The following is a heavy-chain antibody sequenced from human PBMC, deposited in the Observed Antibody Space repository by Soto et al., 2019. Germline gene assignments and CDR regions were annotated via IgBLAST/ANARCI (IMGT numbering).Heavy chain of an antibody. CDR2: IYWDEDK. CDR3: AHRPRGYAYYFDY. D-gene: IGHD5-12*01. Sequence: QITLKESGPTLVKPTQTLTLTCTFSGFSLRTRGVAVGWFRQPPGKALEWLALIYWDEDKWYSPALKSRLTLAADTSKNQVVLTMTNVDPVDTATYYCAHRPRGYAYYFDYWGQGILVTVSS. CDR1: GFSLRTRGVA. V-gene: IGHV2-5*02. J-gene: IGHJ4*02.